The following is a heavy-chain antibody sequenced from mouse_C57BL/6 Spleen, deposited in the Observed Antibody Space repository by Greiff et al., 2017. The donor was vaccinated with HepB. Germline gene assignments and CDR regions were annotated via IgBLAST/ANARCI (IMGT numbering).Heavy chain of an antibody. Sequence: VKLQESGAELARPGASVKMSCKASGYTFTSYTMHWVKQRPGQGLEWIGYINPSSGYTKYNQKFKDKATLTADKSSSTAYMQLSSLTSEDSAVYYCARGNYDYDKAFAYWGQGTLVTVSA. CDR3: ARGNYDYDKAFAY. CDR1: GYTFTSYT. CDR2: INPSSGYT. J-gene: IGHJ3*01. V-gene: IGHV1-4*01. D-gene: IGHD2-4*01.